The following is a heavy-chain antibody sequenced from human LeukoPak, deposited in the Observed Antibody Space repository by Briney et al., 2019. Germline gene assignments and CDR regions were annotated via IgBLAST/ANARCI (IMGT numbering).Heavy chain of an antibody. CDR3: TTDLPTVTTGYFDY. CDR1: GFTFSNAW. CDR2: IKSKTDGGTT. Sequence: GGSLRLSCAASGFTFSNAWMSWVRQAPGKGLEWVGRIKSKTDGGTTDYAAPVKGRFTIPRDDSKNTLYLQMNSLKTEDTAVYYCTTDLPTVTTGYFDYWGQGTLVTVSS. J-gene: IGHJ4*02. D-gene: IGHD4-17*01. V-gene: IGHV3-15*01.